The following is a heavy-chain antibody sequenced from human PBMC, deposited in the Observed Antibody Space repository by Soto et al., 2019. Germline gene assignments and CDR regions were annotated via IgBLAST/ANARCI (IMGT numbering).Heavy chain of an antibody. CDR1: GFSISSYA. D-gene: IGHD4-17*01. Sequence: QVQLVESGGGVVQPGRSLRLSCVVSGFSISSYAVHWVRQAPGKGPEWVAVMSYGGISNHYADSVQGRFTISGDNSKNTLYLQMSDLRLDDTAVHYCARDRNDAGDYVIDQWGQGTLVTVSS. J-gene: IGHJ4*02. CDR2: MSYGGISN. V-gene: IGHV3-30-3*01. CDR3: ARDRNDAGDYVIDQ.